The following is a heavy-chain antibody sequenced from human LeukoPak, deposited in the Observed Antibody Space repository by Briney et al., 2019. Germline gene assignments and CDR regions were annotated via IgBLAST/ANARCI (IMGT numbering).Heavy chain of an antibody. CDR3: ARDGIAVERSDPVTGWFDP. J-gene: IGHJ5*02. V-gene: IGHV1-2*02. CDR1: GYTFTGYY. D-gene: IGHD2-15*01. CDR2: INPNSGGT. Sequence: GASVKVSCKASGYTFTGYYMHWVRQAPGQGLEWMGWINPNSGGTNYAQKFQGRVTMTRDTSISIAYMELSRLRSDDTAVYYCARDGIAVERSDPVTGWFDPWGQGTLVTVSS.